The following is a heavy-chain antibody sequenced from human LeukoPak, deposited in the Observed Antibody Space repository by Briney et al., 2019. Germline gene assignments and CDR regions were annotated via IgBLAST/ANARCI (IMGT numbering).Heavy chain of an antibody. CDR2: IYTSGGT. J-gene: IGHJ5*02. CDR1: GGSISSYY. D-gene: IGHD1-20*01. Sequence: PSETLSLTCTVSGGSISSYYWSWIRQPAGKGLEWIGRIYTSGGTNYNPSLKSRVTISIDTSKNQFSLKLNSVTAADTAVYYCAKHSNWNAGVDWFDPWGQGTLVTVSS. CDR3: AKHSNWNAGVDWFDP. V-gene: IGHV4-4*07.